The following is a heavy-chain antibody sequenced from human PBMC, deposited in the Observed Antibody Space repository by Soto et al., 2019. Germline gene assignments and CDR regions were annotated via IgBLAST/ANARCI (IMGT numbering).Heavy chain of an antibody. V-gene: IGHV3-11*06. D-gene: IGHD3-3*01. Sequence: PGGSLRLSCAASGFTFSDYYMGWIRQAPGKGLEWVSYISSSSSYTNYADAVKGRFTISRDNAKNSLYLQMNSLRAEDTAVYYCARVPSRDYDFWSGYYRFYGMDVWGQGTTVTVSS. CDR1: GFTFSDYY. CDR2: ISSSSSYT. J-gene: IGHJ6*02. CDR3: ARVPSRDYDFWSGYYRFYGMDV.